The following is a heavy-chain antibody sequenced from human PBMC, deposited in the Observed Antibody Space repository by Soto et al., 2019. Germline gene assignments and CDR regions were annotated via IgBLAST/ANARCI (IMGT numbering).Heavy chain of an antibody. J-gene: IGHJ1*01. CDR1: GASFSGYY. Sequence: SETLSLTCAVYGASFSGYYWSWIRQPPGKGLEWIGEINHSGSTNYNPSLKSRVTISVDTSKNQFSLKLSSVTAADTAVYYCATYSGSYYAYFQHWGQGTLVTVSS. CDR2: INHSGST. V-gene: IGHV4-34*01. D-gene: IGHD1-26*01. CDR3: ATYSGSYYAYFQH.